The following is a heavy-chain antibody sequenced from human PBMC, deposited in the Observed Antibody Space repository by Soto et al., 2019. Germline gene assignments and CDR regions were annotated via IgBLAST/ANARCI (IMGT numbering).Heavy chain of an antibody. Sequence: EVQLVESGGGLVQPGGSLRLSCAASGFTFISYWMHWVRQAPGKGLVWVSRINSDGSSTNYADSVKGRFTISRDNAQNTLYLEMNSLRVEDTAVYYCARVFKFDGRSGVAHFDSWCQGTLVTVSS. CDR2: INSDGSST. CDR1: GFTFISYW. D-gene: IGHD3-3*01. V-gene: IGHV3-74*01. CDR3: ARVFKFDGRSGVAHFDS. J-gene: IGHJ4*02.